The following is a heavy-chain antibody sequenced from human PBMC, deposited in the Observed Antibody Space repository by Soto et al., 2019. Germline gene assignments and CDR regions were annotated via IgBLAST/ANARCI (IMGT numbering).Heavy chain of an antibody. CDR2: IWYDGSNK. CDR3: KXGGDTADGRLVTRYDYYGMHV. CDR1: GFTFSSYG. D-gene: IGHD5-18*01. V-gene: IGHV3-33*01. J-gene: IGHJ6*02. Sequence: PGGSLRLSCAASGFTFSSYGMHWVRQAPGKGLEWVAVIWYDGSNKHYADSVKGRFTISRDNSKNTLYLQMNSLGAEDTAVYYWKXGGDTADGRLVTRYDYYGMHVWCPGTSVIVSS.